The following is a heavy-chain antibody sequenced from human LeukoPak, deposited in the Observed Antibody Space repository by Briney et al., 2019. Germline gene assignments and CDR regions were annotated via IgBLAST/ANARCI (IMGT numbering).Heavy chain of an antibody. CDR2: IRYDGSNK. V-gene: IGHV3-30*02. J-gene: IGHJ6*03. D-gene: IGHD2-15*01. CDR3: AKGEGTYCSGGSCYSSDYYYMDV. CDR1: GFTFSSYG. Sequence: GGSLRLSCAASGFTFSSYGMHWVRQAPGKGLEWVAFIRYDGSNKYYADSVKGRFTISRDNSKNTLYLQMNSLRAEDTAVYYCAKGEGTYCSGGSCYSSDYYYMDVWGKGTTVTVSS.